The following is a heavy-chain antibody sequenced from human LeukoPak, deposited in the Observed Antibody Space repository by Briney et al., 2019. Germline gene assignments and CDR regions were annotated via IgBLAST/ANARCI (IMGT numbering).Heavy chain of an antibody. CDR3: ARGALDYYYYYGMDV. CDR2: IYSGGST. J-gene: IGHJ6*02. CDR1: GFTVSSNY. V-gene: IGHV3-66*01. Sequence: PGGSLRLSCAASGFTVSSNYMSWVRQAPGKGLEWASVIYSGGSTYYADSVKGRFTISRDNSKNTLYLQMNSLRAEDTAVYYCARGALDYYYYYGMDVWGQGTTVTVSS.